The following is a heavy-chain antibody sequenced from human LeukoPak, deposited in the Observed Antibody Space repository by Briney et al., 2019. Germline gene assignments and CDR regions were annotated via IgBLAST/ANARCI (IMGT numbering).Heavy chain of an antibody. CDR2: IKLDENTA. D-gene: IGHD3-3*01. V-gene: IGHV3-74*01. CDR3: ARDRPFWN. J-gene: IGHJ4*02. CDR1: GLSSTIYW. Sequence: GGSPRLSCAASGLSSTIYWMHWVRQVPGKGLVWVSRIKLDENTAYYADFVKGRFTISRDDAKTTVYLQMNSLRAEDSAVYYCARDRPFWNWGQGTLVTVSS.